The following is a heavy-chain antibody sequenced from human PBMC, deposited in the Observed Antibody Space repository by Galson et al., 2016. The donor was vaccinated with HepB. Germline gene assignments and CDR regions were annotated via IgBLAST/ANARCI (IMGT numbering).Heavy chain of an antibody. D-gene: IGHD1-26*01. V-gene: IGHV1-46*01. CDR3: AREGGSSWGFDY. CDR1: GFSFTSFY. Sequence: SVKVSCKASGFSFTSFYMHWVRQAPGQGLEWLGIVDPNYPQQFQGRVSMTRDTSTSTVYMELNSLTSEDTAVYYCAREGGSSWGFDYWGQGTLVIVSS. CDR2: VDP. J-gene: IGHJ4*02.